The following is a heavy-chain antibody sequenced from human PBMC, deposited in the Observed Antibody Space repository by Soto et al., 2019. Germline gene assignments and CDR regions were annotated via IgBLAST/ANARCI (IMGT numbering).Heavy chain of an antibody. Sequence: PSQTLPLTCILSASSISSSSYYRGWIRQPPGKGLDWIGCIYYSGSTYYNPSLKSRVTISVDTSKNQFSLKLSSVTAADTAVYYCARLDYETRDLDYWGQGTLVTVS. CDR3: ARLDYETRDLDY. CDR1: ASSISSSSYY. J-gene: IGHJ4*02. CDR2: IYYSGST. D-gene: IGHD3-16*01. V-gene: IGHV4-39*01.